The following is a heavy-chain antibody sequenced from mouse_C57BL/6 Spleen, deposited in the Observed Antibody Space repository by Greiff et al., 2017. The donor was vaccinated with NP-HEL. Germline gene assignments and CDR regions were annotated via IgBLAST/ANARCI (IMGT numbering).Heavy chain of an antibody. CDR3: ARERAPRVLDSSASFDY. D-gene: IGHD3-2*02. CDR1: GYTFTSYW. Sequence: VQLQQPGAELVKPGASVKMSCKASGYTFTSYWITWVKQRPGQGLEWIGDIYPGSGSTNYNEKFKSKATLTVDTSSSTAYMQLSSLTSEDSAVYYCARERAPRVLDSSASFDYWGQGTPLTVSS. V-gene: IGHV1-55*01. CDR2: IYPGSGST. J-gene: IGHJ2*01.